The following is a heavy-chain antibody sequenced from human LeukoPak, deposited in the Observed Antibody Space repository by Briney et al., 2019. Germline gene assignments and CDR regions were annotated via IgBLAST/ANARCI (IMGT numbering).Heavy chain of an antibody. CDR3: AKDRGTVMGDC. V-gene: IGHV3-23*01. D-gene: IGHD3-10*01. J-gene: IGHJ4*02. Sequence: PGGSLRLSCAASGFTFSTYAMSWVRQAPGKGLEWVSTSSGSGGGGRTYYADSVKGRFTISRDSSKNTLYLQMNSLRVEDTAVYYCAKDRGTVMGDCWGQGALVTVSS. CDR2: SSGSGGGGRT. CDR1: GFTFSTYA.